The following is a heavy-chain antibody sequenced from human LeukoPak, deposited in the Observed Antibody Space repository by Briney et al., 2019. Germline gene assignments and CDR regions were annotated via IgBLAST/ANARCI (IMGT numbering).Heavy chain of an antibody. Sequence: ASVKVSCKASGYTSTSYDINWVRPATGQGLEWMGWMNPNSGNTGYAQKFQGRVTMTRNTSISTAYMELSSLRSEDTAVYYCARVGSDSSSWFTYFDYLGQGALVTVSS. CDR1: GYTSTSYD. CDR3: ARVGSDSSSWFTYFDY. D-gene: IGHD6-13*01. J-gene: IGHJ4*02. CDR2: MNPNSGNT. V-gene: IGHV1-8*01.